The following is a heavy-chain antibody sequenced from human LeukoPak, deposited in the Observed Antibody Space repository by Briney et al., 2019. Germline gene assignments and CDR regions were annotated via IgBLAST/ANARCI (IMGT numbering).Heavy chain of an antibody. Sequence: GGSLRLSCAASGFTFSSYGMHWVRQAPGKGLEWVAVIWCDGSNKYYADSVKGRFTISRDNSKNTLYLQMNSLRAEDTAVYYCARNHHIVVVPAAMVMTRTRYGMDVWGKGTTVTVSS. CDR3: ARNHHIVVVPAAMVMTRTRYGMDV. D-gene: IGHD2-2*01. CDR2: IWCDGSNK. V-gene: IGHV3-33*01. J-gene: IGHJ6*04. CDR1: GFTFSSYG.